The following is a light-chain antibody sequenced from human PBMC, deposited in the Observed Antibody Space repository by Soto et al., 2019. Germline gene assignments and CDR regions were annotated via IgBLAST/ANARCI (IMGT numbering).Light chain of an antibody. J-gene: IGKJ3*01. V-gene: IGKV3-11*01. Sequence: EVVLTQSPATLSLSPGERATLSCRASQSVSSYLAWYQQKPGQAPRLLIYDTSTRATGIPARFSGGGSGTDFVLIISSLEPEDFLVDYCRRPSTWPRITFGPGTKVDIK. CDR1: QSVSSY. CDR2: DTS. CDR3: RRPSTWPRIT.